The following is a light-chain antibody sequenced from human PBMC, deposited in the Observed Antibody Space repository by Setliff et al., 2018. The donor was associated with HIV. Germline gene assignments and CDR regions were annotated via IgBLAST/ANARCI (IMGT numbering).Light chain of an antibody. CDR1: SSDVGAYNY. Sequence: QSVLTQPRSVSGSPGQSVTLSCTGSSSDVGAYNYVSWYQQYPGKAPKLIIYDVSKRPSGVPDRFSGSKSGDTASLAITGLQAEDEADYYCQSFDSSLSASSYAFGTGTKV. CDR2: DVS. V-gene: IGLV2-11*01. CDR3: QSFDSSLSASSYA. J-gene: IGLJ1*01.